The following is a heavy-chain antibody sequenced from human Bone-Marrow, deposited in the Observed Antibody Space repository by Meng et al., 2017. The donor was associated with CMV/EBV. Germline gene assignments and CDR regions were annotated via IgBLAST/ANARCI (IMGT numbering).Heavy chain of an antibody. J-gene: IGHJ4*02. V-gene: IGHV3-23*01. CDR1: GFTFSSYA. Sequence: EGSLRLSCAASGFTFSSYAMSWVRQAPGKGLEWVSAISGSGGSTYYADSVKGRFTISRDNSKNTLYLQMNSLRAEDTAVYYCARDTYGSGSNFDFWGQGTLVTVSS. CDR2: ISGSGGST. CDR3: ARDTYGSGSNFDF. D-gene: IGHD3-10*01.